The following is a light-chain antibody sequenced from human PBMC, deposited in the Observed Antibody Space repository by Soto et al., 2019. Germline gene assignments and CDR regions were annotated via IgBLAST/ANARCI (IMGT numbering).Light chain of an antibody. CDR1: QSVSSS. J-gene: IGKJ3*01. CDR3: QQRSNWPPGVT. V-gene: IGKV3-11*01. CDR2: DAS. Sequence: EIVLTQSPATLSLSPGERATLSCRASQSVSSSLAWYQQKPGQPPRLLIHDASNRATGIPARFSGSGSGTDFTLTISSLGPEDFAVYYCQQRSNWPPGVTFGPGTKVDVK.